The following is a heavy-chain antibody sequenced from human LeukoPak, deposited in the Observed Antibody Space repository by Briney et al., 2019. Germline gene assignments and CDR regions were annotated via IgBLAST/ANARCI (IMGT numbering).Heavy chain of an antibody. D-gene: IGHD3-9*01. CDR1: GFTFSSYG. J-gene: IGHJ4*02. V-gene: IGHV3-30*18. Sequence: GGSLRLSCAASGFTFSSYGMHWVRQAPGKGLEWVAVISYDGSNKYYADSVKGRFTISRDNSKNTLYLQMNSLRAEDTAVYYCAKDRGYDILTGYPQYYFDYWGQGTLVTVSS. CDR3: AKDRGYDILTGYPQYYFDY. CDR2: ISYDGSNK.